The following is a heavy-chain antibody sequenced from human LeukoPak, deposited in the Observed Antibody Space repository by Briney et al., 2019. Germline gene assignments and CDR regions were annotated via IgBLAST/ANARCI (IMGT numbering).Heavy chain of an antibody. CDR3: ARHEGYCISSSCSDTFDI. D-gene: IGHD2-2*01. J-gene: IGHJ3*02. CDR1: GYSFTNYW. CDR2: IYPGESDT. V-gene: IGHV5-51*01. Sequence: GESLKISCKGSGYSFTNYWIGLVRQRPGKGLEWVAIIYPGESDTRYSPSFQGQVTISADKSISTAYLQWSSLKASDTAMYYCARHEGYCISSSCSDTFDIWGQGTMVTVSS.